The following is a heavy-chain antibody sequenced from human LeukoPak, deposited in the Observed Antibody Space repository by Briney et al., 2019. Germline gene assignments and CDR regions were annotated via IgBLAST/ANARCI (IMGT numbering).Heavy chain of an antibody. CDR3: AKDMRGDYPWGPYDY. V-gene: IGHV3-23*01. CDR1: GFTFSSYA. Sequence: GGSLRLSCAASGFTFSSYAMSWVRQAPGKGLEWVSGISGSGGSTYYADSVKGRFTISRDNSKNTLYLQMNSLRAEDTAVYYCAKDMRGDYPWGPYDYWGQGTLVTVSS. CDR2: ISGSGGST. J-gene: IGHJ4*02. D-gene: IGHD4-17*01.